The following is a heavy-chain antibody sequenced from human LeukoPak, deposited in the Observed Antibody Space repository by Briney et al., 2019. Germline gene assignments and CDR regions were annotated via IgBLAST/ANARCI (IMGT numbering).Heavy chain of an antibody. V-gene: IGHV1-8*03. Sequence: GASVKVSCKASGYTFTNYDVNWVRQATGQGLEWMGWMNPKSNNRGYAQKFQGRVTITTNTSISTAYMELSNLRSEDTAVYYCARALKGNYSGSGTYRWFAPWGQGTLVTVSS. CDR2: MNPKSNNR. CDR1: GYTFTNYD. J-gene: IGHJ5*02. D-gene: IGHD3-10*01. CDR3: ARALKGNYSGSGTYRWFAP.